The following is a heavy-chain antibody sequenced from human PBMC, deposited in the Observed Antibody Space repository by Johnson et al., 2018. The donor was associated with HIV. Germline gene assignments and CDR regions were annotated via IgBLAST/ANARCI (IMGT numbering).Heavy chain of an antibody. V-gene: IGHV3-30*03. CDR1: GFTFNTYG. D-gene: IGHD6-6*01. CDR3: ARPSSIASLYDEFDI. J-gene: IGHJ3*02. Sequence: QVQLVESGGGLVQPGRSLRLSCAASGFTFNTYGMHWVRQAPGKGLEWVAVISYHGSNTSYADSMRGRFTISRDNSKNTLYLQMNSLRVEDTAVYYCARPSSIASLYDEFDIWGQGTMVTVSS. CDR2: ISYHGSNT.